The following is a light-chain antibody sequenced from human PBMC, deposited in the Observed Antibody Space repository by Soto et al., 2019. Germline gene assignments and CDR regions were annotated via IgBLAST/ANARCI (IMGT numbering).Light chain of an antibody. V-gene: IGLV1-44*01. Sequence: QSVLTQPPSASGTPTQRVTISCSGSSSNIGSNTVNWYQQLPGTAPKLLIYSNNQRPSGVPDRFSGSKCGTSASLAISGLQSEDEADYYCAAWDDSLNAYVFGTGTKV. CDR3: AAWDDSLNAYV. J-gene: IGLJ1*01. CDR1: SSNIGSNT. CDR2: SNN.